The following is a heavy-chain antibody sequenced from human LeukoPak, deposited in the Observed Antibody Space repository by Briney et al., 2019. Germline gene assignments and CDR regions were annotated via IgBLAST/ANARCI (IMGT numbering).Heavy chain of an antibody. CDR3: ARDVFSSGYAFDI. V-gene: IGHV3-66*01. J-gene: IGHJ3*02. CDR2: IYSGGST. Sequence: GGSLRLSCAASGFTVSSNYMSWVRQAPGKGLEWVSVIYSGGSTYYADSVKGRFTISRDNSKHTLYLQMNSLRAEDTAVYYCARDVFSSGYAFDIWGQGRIVTVSS. CDR1: GFTVSSNY. D-gene: IGHD3-22*01.